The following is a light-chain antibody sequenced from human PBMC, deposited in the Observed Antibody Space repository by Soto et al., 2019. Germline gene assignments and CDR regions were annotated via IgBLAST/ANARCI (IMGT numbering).Light chain of an antibody. CDR1: KLGNKN. Sequence: SYELTQPPSVSVSPGQTASITCPGNKLGNKNVCWYQQKAGQSPVLLIYQDYQRPSGVPERFSGSNSGNTATLTISGTQAMDDADYYCEACDTGTVIFGGGTKLTVL. CDR2: QDY. CDR3: EACDTGTVI. J-gene: IGLJ2*01. V-gene: IGLV3-1*01.